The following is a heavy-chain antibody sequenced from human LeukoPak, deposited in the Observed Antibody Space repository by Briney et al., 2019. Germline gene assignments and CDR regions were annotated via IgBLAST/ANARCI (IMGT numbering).Heavy chain of an antibody. V-gene: IGHV3-30*03. J-gene: IGHJ4*02. CDR2: ISDDGTRK. CDR1: GFIFSNYG. D-gene: IGHD3-9*01. Sequence: PGGSLRLSCAASGFIFSNYGMHWIRQAPGKGLEWVAYISDDGTRKYSADSVKGRFTISRDDSQNTLYLHMNSLRAEDTAVYYCARLHYDVLTGPFDYWGQGTLVTVSS. CDR3: ARLHYDVLTGPFDY.